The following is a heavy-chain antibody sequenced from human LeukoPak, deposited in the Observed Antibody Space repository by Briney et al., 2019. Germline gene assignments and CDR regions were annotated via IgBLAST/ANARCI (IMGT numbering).Heavy chain of an antibody. V-gene: IGHV3-21*01. CDR2: ISSSSSYI. D-gene: IGHD3-10*02. Sequence: GGSLRLSCAVSGFTFSSYSMNWVRQAPGKGLEWVSSISSSSSYIYYADSVKGRFTISRDNAKNSLYLQMNSLRAEDTAVYYCAELGITMIGGVWGKGTTVTISS. CDR3: AELGITMIGGV. CDR1: GFTFSSYS. J-gene: IGHJ6*04.